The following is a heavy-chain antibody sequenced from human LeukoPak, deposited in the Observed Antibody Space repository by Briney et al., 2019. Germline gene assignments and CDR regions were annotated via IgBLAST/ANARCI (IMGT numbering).Heavy chain of an antibody. J-gene: IGHJ4*02. CDR1: AGSISSSTYS. V-gene: IGHV4-39*02. CDR2: IYYSGST. D-gene: IGHD5-24*01. Sequence: SETLSLTCTVSAGSISSSTYSWGWIRQPPGKGLEWIGSIYYSGSTYYNPSLKSRVTISVDTSKNQFSLKLSSVTAADTAVYYCARDEMAIVDYWGQGTLVTVSS. CDR3: ARDEMAIVDY.